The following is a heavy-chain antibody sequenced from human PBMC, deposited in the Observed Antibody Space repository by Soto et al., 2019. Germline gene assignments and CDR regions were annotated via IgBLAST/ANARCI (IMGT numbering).Heavy chain of an antibody. CDR3: ARYHDYGDYDAKAGDY. Sequence: EVQLVESGGGLVQPGGSLRLSCAASGFIFSSYGMNWVRQAPGKELEWVSYISSSSSKIFYADPVKGRFTISRDKARNSLYQQMNTLRDEDTAVYYCARYHDYGDYDAKAGDYWGQGTLVTVSS. J-gene: IGHJ4*02. D-gene: IGHD4-17*01. CDR2: ISSSSSKI. V-gene: IGHV3-48*02. CDR1: GFIFSSYG.